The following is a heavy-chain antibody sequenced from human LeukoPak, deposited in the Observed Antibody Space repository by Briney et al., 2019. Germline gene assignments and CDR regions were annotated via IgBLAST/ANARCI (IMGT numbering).Heavy chain of an antibody. CDR1: GGSISSYY. V-gene: IGHV4-59*12. Sequence: SETLSLTCTVSGGSISSYYWSWIRQPPGKGLEWIGYIYHSGSTYYNPSLKSRVTISVDRSKNQFSLKLSSVTAADTAVYYCARTTVEYQLFYYFDYWGQGTLVTVSS. D-gene: IGHD2-2*01. J-gene: IGHJ4*02. CDR3: ARTTVEYQLFYYFDY. CDR2: IYHSGST.